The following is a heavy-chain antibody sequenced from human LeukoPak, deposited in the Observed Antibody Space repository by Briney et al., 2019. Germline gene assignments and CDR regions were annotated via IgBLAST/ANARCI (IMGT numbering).Heavy chain of an antibody. J-gene: IGHJ4*02. CDR2: IYSGGST. Sequence: GGSLRLSCAASGFTVSSNYMSWVRQAPGKGVEWVSVIYSGGSTYYADSVKGRFTISRDNSKNTLYLQMNSLRAEDTAVYYCAKEKSGYSYGYTDYWGQGPLVTVSS. D-gene: IGHD5-18*01. V-gene: IGHV3-53*05. CDR1: GFTVSSNY. CDR3: AKEKSGYSYGYTDY.